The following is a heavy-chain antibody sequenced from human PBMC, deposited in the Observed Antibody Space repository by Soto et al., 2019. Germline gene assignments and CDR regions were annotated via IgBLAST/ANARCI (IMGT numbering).Heavy chain of an antibody. V-gene: IGHV3-74*01. D-gene: IGHD4-4*01. Sequence: PVGSLRLSCASSVFTFSSYWMHCVRQCPGKWLVWVSRIDSDGSRISYADSVKGRFTISRDNAKNTLHLQMKSLRAEDTAVYYCARGTVETPTIITLSDYWGQRSRVTVSS. J-gene: IGHJ4*02. CDR1: VFTFSSYW. CDR2: IDSDGSRI. CDR3: ARGTVETPTIITLSDY.